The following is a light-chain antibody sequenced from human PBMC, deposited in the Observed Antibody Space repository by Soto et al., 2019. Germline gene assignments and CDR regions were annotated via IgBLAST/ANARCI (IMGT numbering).Light chain of an antibody. CDR1: QSVSSD. V-gene: IGKV3-15*01. CDR3: QQYNNWALVI. Sequence: EIVMTQSPATLSVSPGESATLSCRASQSVSSDLAWYQQKLGQAPRLLIYGASTRATGIPARFSGSGSGTEFTLTISSLQSEDFAVYYCQQYNNWALVIFGGGTKVDIK. J-gene: IGKJ4*01. CDR2: GAS.